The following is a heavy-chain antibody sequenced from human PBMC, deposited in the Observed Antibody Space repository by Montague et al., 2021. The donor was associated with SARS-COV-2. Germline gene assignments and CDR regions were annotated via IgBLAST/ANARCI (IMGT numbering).Heavy chain of an antibody. D-gene: IGHD5-12*01. CDR2: ISFDGSHA. J-gene: IGHJ4*02. V-gene: IGHV3-30*12. Sequence: SLRLSCAASGFTFGAYGMHWVRQAPGKGLEWVTVISFDGSHAYYVDSVKGRFTISRDNSKNTLFLQMNSLRAEDTALYYCAKSLDTSGYSFERGADYWGQGTLVTVSS. CDR3: AKSLDTSGYSFERGADY. CDR1: GFTFGAYG.